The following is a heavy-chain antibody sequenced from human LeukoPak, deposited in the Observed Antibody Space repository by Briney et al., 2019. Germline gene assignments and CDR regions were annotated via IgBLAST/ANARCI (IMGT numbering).Heavy chain of an antibody. CDR2: ISYDGSNK. V-gene: IGHV3-30*04. CDR3: ARDRRSSGSYPYY. Sequence: PGGSLRLSCAASGFTFSSYAMHWVRQAPGKGLEWVAVISYDGSNKYYADSVKGRFTISRDNSKNTLYLQMNSLRAEDTAVYYCARDRRSSGSYPYYWGQGTLVTVSS. CDR1: GFTFSSYA. J-gene: IGHJ4*02. D-gene: IGHD3-10*01.